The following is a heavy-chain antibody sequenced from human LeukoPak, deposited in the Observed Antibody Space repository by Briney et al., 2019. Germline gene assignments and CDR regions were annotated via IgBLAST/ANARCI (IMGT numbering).Heavy chain of an antibody. CDR2: IYSAGAT. V-gene: IGHV3-53*01. D-gene: IGHD1-26*01. J-gene: IGHJ3*02. CDR1: GFTVSDNY. Sequence: GWSLRLSCAASGFTVSDNYMTWIRQAPGKGLEWVSSIYSAGATHYAESVKGRFTISRDNSKNTLYLQMNSLRAEDMAVYYCARIEWERLGRAFDIWGQGTMVTVSS. CDR3: ARIEWERLGRAFDI.